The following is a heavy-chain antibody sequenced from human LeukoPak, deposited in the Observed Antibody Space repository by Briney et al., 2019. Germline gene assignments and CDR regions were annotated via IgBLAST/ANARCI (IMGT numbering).Heavy chain of an antibody. CDR1: GFSFISYG. CDR2: ISDDGRRK. D-gene: IGHD4-17*01. CDR3: AKRPSDYGDYVSYFDY. Sequence: GGSLRLSCAASGFSFISYGMHWVRQAPGKGLEWVGVISDDGRRKDYADSVKGRFAISRDNSKDTLYLQMNSLRAEDTAVYYCAKRPSDYGDYVSYFDYWGQGTLVTVSS. V-gene: IGHV3-30*18. J-gene: IGHJ4*02.